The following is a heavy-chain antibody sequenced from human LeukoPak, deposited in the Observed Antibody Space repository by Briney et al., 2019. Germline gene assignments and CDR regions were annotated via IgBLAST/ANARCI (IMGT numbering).Heavy chain of an antibody. CDR3: VKVGYCSSISCYPEYFQH. D-gene: IGHD2-2*01. CDR2: ISSNGGST. J-gene: IGHJ1*01. Sequence: GGSLRLSCSASGFTFSSYAMHWVRQAPGKGLEYVSAISSNGGSTYYADSVKGRFTISRDNSKNTLYLQMSSLRAEDTAVYYCVKVGYCSSISCYPEYFQHWGQGTLVTVSS. V-gene: IGHV3-64D*06. CDR1: GFTFSSYA.